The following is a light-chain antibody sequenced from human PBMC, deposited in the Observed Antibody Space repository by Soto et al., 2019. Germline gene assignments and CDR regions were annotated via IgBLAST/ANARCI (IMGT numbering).Light chain of an antibody. V-gene: IGLV1-40*01. CDR3: QSYDGSLATSI. Sequence: QAVVTQPPSVSGTPGQRVSISCTGTSSNLGAGYDVHWHQQLPGAAPRLLIFGNNVRPSGVPDRFSGSKSGTSASLAITGLQAEDEAIYHCQSYDGSLATSIFGAGTKLTVL. J-gene: IGLJ2*01. CDR2: GNN. CDR1: SSNLGAGYD.